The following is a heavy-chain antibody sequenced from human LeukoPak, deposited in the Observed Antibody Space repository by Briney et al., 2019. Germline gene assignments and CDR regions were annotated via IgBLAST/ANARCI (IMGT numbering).Heavy chain of an antibody. CDR1: GYTFTSYY. Sequence: GASVKVSCKASGYTFTSYYMHWVRQAPGQGLEWMGIINPSGGSTSYAQKFQGRVTMTRDMSTSTVYMELSSLRSEDTAVYYCAREMSPYYYYYYMDVWGKGTTVTVSS. CDR3: AREMSPYYYYYYMDV. CDR2: INPSGGST. V-gene: IGHV1-46*01. J-gene: IGHJ6*03.